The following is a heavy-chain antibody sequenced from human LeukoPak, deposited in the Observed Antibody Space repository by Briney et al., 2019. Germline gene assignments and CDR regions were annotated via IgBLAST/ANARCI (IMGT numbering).Heavy chain of an antibody. CDR2: INPNDGDT. V-gene: IGHV1-46*04. J-gene: IGHJ4*02. Sequence: WASVKVSCKTSGYTFTTYYMHWVRQAAGQWLEWMGIINPNDGDTNYAQKLQGRVTMTSDTSTSTVYMELSSLRSEDTAVYYCARYRTSGTYFFDSWGQGTLVTVSS. D-gene: IGHD1-26*01. CDR1: GYTFTTYY. CDR3: ARYRTSGTYFFDS.